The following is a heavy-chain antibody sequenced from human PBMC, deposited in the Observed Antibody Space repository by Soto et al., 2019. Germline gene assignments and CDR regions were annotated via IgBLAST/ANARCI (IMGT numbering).Heavy chain of an antibody. CDR2: IYYSGST. CDR1: GGSIRSYY. Sequence: PSETLSLTCTVSGGSIRSYYWSGIRQPPGKGLEWIGYIYYSGSTNYNPSLKSRVTISVDTSKHQFSLKLSSVTAADTAVYYCARVYGDYLDFWGQGTLVTVSS. CDR3: ARVYGDYLDF. D-gene: IGHD4-17*01. J-gene: IGHJ4*02. V-gene: IGHV4-59*01.